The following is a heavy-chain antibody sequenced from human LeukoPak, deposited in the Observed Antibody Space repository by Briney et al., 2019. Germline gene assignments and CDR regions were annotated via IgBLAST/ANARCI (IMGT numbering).Heavy chain of an antibody. V-gene: IGHV3-23*01. CDR1: GFTFSSYA. D-gene: IGHD2-8*01. Sequence: GGSLRLSCAASGFTFSSYAMSWVRQAPGKGLEWVSAISGSGGTTYYADSVRGRFTISRDNSKNTLYLQMNSLRAEDTAVYYCARRCTASDAFDIWGQGTMVTVSS. CDR2: ISGSGGTT. J-gene: IGHJ3*02. CDR3: ARRCTASDAFDI.